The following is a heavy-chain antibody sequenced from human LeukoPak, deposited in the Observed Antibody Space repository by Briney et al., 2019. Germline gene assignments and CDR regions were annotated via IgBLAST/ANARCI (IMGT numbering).Heavy chain of an antibody. V-gene: IGHV3-48*04. Sequence: GGSLRLTCSASTFTFSTYSMNWVRQAPGKGLEWVSYITSDSKIIHYADSVKGRFTISRDNAKNSLYLQTNSLRAEDTALYYCARTSTTGYTNDYWGQGTLVTVSS. D-gene: IGHD5-12*01. CDR2: ITSDSKII. CDR1: TFTFSTYS. CDR3: ARTSTTGYTNDY. J-gene: IGHJ4*02.